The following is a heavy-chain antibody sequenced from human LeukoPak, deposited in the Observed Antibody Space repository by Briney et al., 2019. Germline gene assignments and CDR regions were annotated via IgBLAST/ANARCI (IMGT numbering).Heavy chain of an antibody. Sequence: MHWVRQAPGQXXEWMGXINPSGGSTSYAQKFQGRVTMTRDTSTSTVYMELSSLRSEDTAVYYCARSTYYYGSGSSNWFDPWGQGTLVTVSS. J-gene: IGHJ5*02. CDR3: ARSTYYYGSGSSNWFDP. V-gene: IGHV1-46*01. CDR2: INPSGGST. D-gene: IGHD3-10*01.